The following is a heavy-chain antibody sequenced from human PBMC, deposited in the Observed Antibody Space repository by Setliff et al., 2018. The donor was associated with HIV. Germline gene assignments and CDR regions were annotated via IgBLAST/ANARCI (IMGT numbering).Heavy chain of an antibody. D-gene: IGHD4-17*01. CDR2: INSDGFST. V-gene: IGHV3-74*03. Sequence: GGSLRLSFAASGFTFSDSWMPWVRQGQGKGLVWVARINSDGFSTKHEASVKGRFTISRDNAKNTLFLQMNSLGAEDTAVYYCARGRPWGVTTPHGMDVWGQGTTVTVSS. CDR3: ARGRPWGVTTPHGMDV. J-gene: IGHJ6*02. CDR1: GFTFSDSW.